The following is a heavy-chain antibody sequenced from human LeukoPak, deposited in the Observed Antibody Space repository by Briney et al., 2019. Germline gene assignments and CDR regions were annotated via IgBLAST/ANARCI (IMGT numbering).Heavy chain of an antibody. V-gene: IGHV3-11*01. Sequence: GGSLRLSCAASGFTFSDCYMSWIRQAPGKGLEWVSYISSSGSTIYYADSVKGRFTISRDNAKNSLYLQMNSLRAEDTALYYCASVYYYGMDVWGQGTTVTVSS. CDR2: ISSSGSTI. CDR1: GFTFSDCY. J-gene: IGHJ6*02. CDR3: ASVYYYGMDV.